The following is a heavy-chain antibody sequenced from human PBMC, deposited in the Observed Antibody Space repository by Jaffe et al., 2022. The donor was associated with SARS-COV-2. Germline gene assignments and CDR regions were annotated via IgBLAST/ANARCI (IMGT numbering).Heavy chain of an antibody. Sequence: EVQLVQSGAEVKKPGQSLTISCKGSGYNFATHWIAWVRQLPGRGLECMGIIYPGDYDTRYSPSFRGQVSISVDKSISTAFLRWSSLRASDTAMYYCARASSGVSNPYHPDYWGQGTLVTVSS. V-gene: IGHV5-51*01. CDR2: IYPGDYDT. J-gene: IGHJ4*02. CDR1: GYNFATHW. D-gene: IGHD2-8*01. CDR3: ARASSGVSNPYHPDY.